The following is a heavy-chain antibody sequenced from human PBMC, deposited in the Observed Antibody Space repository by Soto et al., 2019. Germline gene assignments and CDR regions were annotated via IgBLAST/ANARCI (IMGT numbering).Heavy chain of an antibody. V-gene: IGHV3-15*07. CDR1: GFTFSNAW. J-gene: IGHJ6*02. CDR3: TTVDPLGYYYYGMDV. CDR2: IKSKTDGGTT. D-gene: IGHD7-27*01. Sequence: HGGSLRLSCAASGFTFSNAWVNGFRQAPGKGLEWVGRIKSKTDGGTTDYAAPVKGRFTISRDDSKNTLYLQMNSLKTEDTAVYYCTTVDPLGYYYYGMDVWGQGTTVTVSS.